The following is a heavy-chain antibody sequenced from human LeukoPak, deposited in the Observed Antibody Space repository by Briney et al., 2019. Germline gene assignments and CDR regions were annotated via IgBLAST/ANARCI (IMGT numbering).Heavy chain of an antibody. D-gene: IGHD3-22*01. Sequence: PSETLSLTCTVSGGSISSYYWNWIRQPPGKGLEGIGYVYYSGSTNYNPSLKSRVTISVDTSKNQFSLKLSSVTAADTAVYYCARGADSSGYYSIFYFDYWGQGTLVTASS. CDR2: VYYSGST. CDR1: GGSISSYY. J-gene: IGHJ4*02. CDR3: ARGADSSGYYSIFYFDY. V-gene: IGHV4-59*01.